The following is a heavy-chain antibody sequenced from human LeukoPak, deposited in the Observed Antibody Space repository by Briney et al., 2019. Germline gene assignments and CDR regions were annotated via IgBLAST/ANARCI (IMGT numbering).Heavy chain of an antibody. V-gene: IGHV3-33*01. Sequence: GGSLRLSCAASGFTFSSYGMHWVRQAPGKGLEWVAVIWYDGSNKYYADSVKGRFTISRDNSKNTLYLQMNSLRAEDTAVYYCTTALGFRRLFTTIPAEGDYWGQGTLVTVSS. D-gene: IGHD3-22*01. J-gene: IGHJ4*02. CDR3: TTALGFRRLFTTIPAEGDY. CDR2: IWYDGSNK. CDR1: GFTFSSYG.